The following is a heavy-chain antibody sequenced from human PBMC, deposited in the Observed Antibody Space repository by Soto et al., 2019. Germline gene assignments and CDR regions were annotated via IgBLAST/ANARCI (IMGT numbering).Heavy chain of an antibody. V-gene: IGHV4-59*01. D-gene: IGHD6-19*01. Sequence: SETLSLTCSVSGGSISGSYWSWIRQSPGKGLEWLGYVYYTGSTNYSPPLRSRVSISVDTSKNEFSLRLSSVTAADTAVYFCARSVAVPGAHIDYWGQGTQVTVSS. CDR1: GGSISGSY. CDR3: ARSVAVPGAHIDY. J-gene: IGHJ4*02. CDR2: VYYTGST.